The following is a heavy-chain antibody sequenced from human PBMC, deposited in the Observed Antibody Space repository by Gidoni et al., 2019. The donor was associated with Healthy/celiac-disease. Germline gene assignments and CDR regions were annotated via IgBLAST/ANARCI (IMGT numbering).Heavy chain of an antibody. V-gene: IGHV3-13*01. D-gene: IGHD3-3*01. CDR1: GLTFSSYD. CDR2: IGPAGDT. J-gene: IGHJ4*02. CDR3: ARGPFRYYDFWSGPRRNYFDY. Sequence: EVQLVESGGGLVQPGGALRLSCAGAGLTFSSYDMHWVRQATGKGLEWFSAIGPAGDTYYPGSVKGRFTISRENAKNSLYLQMNSLGAGDTAVYYCARGPFRYYDFWSGPRRNYFDYWGQGTLVTVSS.